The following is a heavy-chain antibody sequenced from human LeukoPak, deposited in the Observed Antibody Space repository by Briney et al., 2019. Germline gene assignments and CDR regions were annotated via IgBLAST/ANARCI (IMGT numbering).Heavy chain of an antibody. Sequence: GGSLRLSCAASGFTFSSYWMSWVRQAPGKGLEWVANIKQDGSEKYYMDSVKGRFTISRDNAKNSLYLQMNSLRAEDTAVYYCARATASNWFDPWGQGTLVTVSS. J-gene: IGHJ5*02. CDR3: ARATASNWFDP. D-gene: IGHD2-21*01. CDR1: GFTFSSYW. V-gene: IGHV3-7*01. CDR2: IKQDGSEK.